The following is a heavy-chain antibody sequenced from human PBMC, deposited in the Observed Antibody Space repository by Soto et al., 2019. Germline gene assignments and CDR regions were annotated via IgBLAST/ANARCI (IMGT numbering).Heavy chain of an antibody. CDR3: ARSIGGIAVAGPHPYFDY. Sequence: QVQLVESGGGVVQPGRSLRLSCAASGFTFSSYAMHWVRQAPGKGLEWVAVISYDGSNKYYADSVKDRFTISRDNSKNTLYLQMNSLRAEDTAVYYCARSIGGIAVAGPHPYFDYWGQGTLVTVSS. J-gene: IGHJ4*02. CDR2: ISYDGSNK. D-gene: IGHD6-19*01. V-gene: IGHV3-30-3*01. CDR1: GFTFSSYA.